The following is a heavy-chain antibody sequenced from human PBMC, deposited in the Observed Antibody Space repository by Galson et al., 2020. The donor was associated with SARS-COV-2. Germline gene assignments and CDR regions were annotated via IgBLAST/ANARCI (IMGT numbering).Heavy chain of an antibody. CDR3: ARAGVVAAIHGVDY. V-gene: IGHV4-38-2*02. Sequence: ETLSLTCTVSGYSISSGYYWGWIRQPPGKGLEWIGSIYHSGSTYYNPSLKSRVTISVDTSKNQFSLKLSSVTAADTAVYYCARAGVVAAIHGVDYWGQGTLVTVSS. D-gene: IGHD2-15*01. CDR1: GYSISSGYY. CDR2: IYHSGST. J-gene: IGHJ4*02.